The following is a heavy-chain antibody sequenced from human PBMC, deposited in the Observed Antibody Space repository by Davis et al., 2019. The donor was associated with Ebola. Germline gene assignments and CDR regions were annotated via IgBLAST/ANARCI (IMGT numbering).Heavy chain of an antibody. D-gene: IGHD1-26*01. V-gene: IGHV3-74*01. CDR3: ARDRSLGEWELRVGFDY. J-gene: IGHJ4*02. CDR1: GFTSSSSW. Sequence: GESLKISCAASGFTSSSSWMHWVRQAPGKGLVWVSRINSDGSSTSYADSVKGRFTISRDNAKNTLYLQMNSLRAEDTAVYYCARDRSLGEWELRVGFDYWGQGTLVTVSS. CDR2: INSDGSST.